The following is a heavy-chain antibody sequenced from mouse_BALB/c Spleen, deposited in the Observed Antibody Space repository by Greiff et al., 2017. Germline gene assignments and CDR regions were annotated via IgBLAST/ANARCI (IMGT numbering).Heavy chain of an antibody. J-gene: IGHJ4*01. CDR2: IWAGGST. Sequence: VQLVESGPGLVAPSQSLSITCTVSGFSLTSYGVHWVRQPPGKGLEWLGVIWAGGSTNYNSALMSRLSISKDNSKSQVFLKMNSLQTDDTAMYYCARDRGSGNAMDYWGQGTSVTVSS. CDR1: GFSLTSYG. V-gene: IGHV2-9*02. CDR3: ARDRGSGNAMDY.